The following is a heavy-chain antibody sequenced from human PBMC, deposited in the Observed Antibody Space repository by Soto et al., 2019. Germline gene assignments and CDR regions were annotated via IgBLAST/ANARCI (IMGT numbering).Heavy chain of an antibody. J-gene: IGHJ3*02. CDR1: GFTFGGFW. Sequence: EVQLVESGGGMVQPGGSLRLSCTASGFTFGGFWMTWVRQGPGRGLEWVANIKRDESQKYYVDSVKGRFTISRDKAKNSLYLQMHSLRVEDTAVYYCARDLTDCRSDTCYEVFDIWGQGTMVTVSS. D-gene: IGHD2-21*01. CDR2: IKRDESQK. CDR3: ARDLTDCRSDTCYEVFDI. V-gene: IGHV3-7*04.